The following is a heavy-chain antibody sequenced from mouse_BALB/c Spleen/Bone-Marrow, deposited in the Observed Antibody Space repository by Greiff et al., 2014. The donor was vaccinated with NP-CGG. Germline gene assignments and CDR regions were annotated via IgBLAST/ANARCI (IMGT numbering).Heavy chain of an antibody. CDR3: ASYYYGSSLFAY. Sequence: EVQVVESGAELVKPGASVKLSCTASGFNIKDTYMHWVKQRPEQGLEWIGRIDPANGNTKYDPKFQGKATITADTSSNTAYLQLSSLTSEDTAVHYCASYYYGSSLFAYWGQGTLVTVSA. CDR2: IDPANGNT. D-gene: IGHD1-1*01. CDR1: GFNIKDTY. V-gene: IGHV14-3*02. J-gene: IGHJ3*01.